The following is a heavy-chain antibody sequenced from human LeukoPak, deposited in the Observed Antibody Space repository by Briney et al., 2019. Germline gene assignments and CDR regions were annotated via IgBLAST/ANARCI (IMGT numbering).Heavy chain of an antibody. J-gene: IGHJ4*02. V-gene: IGHV3-53*01. CDR1: GFTVSTNY. CDR2: IYSGGST. Sequence: GGSLRLSCAASGFTVSTNYMSWVRQAPGKGLEWVSVIYSGGSTYYADSVKGRFTISRDNSKNTLYLQMNSLRAEDTAVYYCAKGSGSSGYYYRYYFDYWGQGTLVTVSS. CDR3: AKGSGSSGYYYRYYFDY. D-gene: IGHD3-22*01.